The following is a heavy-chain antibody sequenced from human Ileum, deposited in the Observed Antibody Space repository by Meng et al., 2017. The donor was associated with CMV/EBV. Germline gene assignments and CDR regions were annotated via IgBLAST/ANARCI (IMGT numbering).Heavy chain of an antibody. CDR3: ASELYSGSYYDAIFDF. J-gene: IGHJ4*02. Sequence: SVSSGSYYLSWIRQPPGKGLEWIGYIYYSGSTNYNPSLKSRVTISVDTSKNQFSLKLSSVTAADTTVHYCASELYSGSYYDAIFDFWGQGTLVTVSS. CDR2: IYYSGST. V-gene: IGHV4-61*01. D-gene: IGHD1-26*01. CDR1: SVSSGSYY.